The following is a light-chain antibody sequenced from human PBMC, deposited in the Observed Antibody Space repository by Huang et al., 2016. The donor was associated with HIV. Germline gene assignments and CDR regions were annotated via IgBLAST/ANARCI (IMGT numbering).Light chain of an antibody. J-gene: IGKJ1*01. CDR2: VAS. CDR3: QKYDSAPRT. Sequence: DIQMTQSPSSLSAFVGDTVTITCRASQVIYNSLAWYQQKPGRPPKLLIYVASTLQSGVPSRFSGSGSGTDFTLTISNRQTEDVATYYCQKYDSAPRTFGQGTRV. CDR1: QVIYNS. V-gene: IGKV1-27*01.